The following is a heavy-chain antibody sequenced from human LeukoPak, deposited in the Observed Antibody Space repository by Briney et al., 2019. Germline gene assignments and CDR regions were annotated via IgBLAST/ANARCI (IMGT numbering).Heavy chain of an antibody. J-gene: IGHJ3*02. V-gene: IGHV4-38-2*02. CDR3: ARGFSGIRAFDI. Sequence: SETLSLTCTVSGYSISSGYYWGWIRQPLGKGLEWIGSIYHSGSTYYNPSLKSRVTISVDTSKNQFSLKLSSVTAADTAVYYCARGFSGIRAFDIWGQGTMVTVSS. D-gene: IGHD6-25*01. CDR2: IYHSGST. CDR1: GYSISSGYY.